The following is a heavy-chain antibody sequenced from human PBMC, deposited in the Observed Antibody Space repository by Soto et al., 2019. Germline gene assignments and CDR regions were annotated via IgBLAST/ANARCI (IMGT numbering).Heavy chain of an antibody. CDR1: GYTFSNYG. V-gene: IGHV1-18*04. J-gene: IGHJ4*02. CDR3: ARDEGIRGFDS. D-gene: IGHD3-10*01. CDR2: ISGYNGLT. Sequence: QVQLVQSGDEVKKSGASVKVSCKASGYTFSNYGISWVRQAPGQELEWMGWISGYNGLTAYAQNVQGRVTMTIDTPTRTVFMDLTSLRSNDTAVYYCARDEGIRGFDSWGQGTLVTVSS.